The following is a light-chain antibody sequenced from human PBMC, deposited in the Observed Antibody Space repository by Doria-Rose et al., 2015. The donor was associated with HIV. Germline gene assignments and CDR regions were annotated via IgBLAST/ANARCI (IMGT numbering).Light chain of an antibody. V-gene: IGKV1-27*01. CDR2: AAS. J-gene: IGKJ3*01. CDR1: QGISIY. CDR3: QKYISAPFT. Sequence: ASVGDRVTITCRASQGISIYLAWYQQKPGKVPKLLIYAASTLQSGVPSRFSGSGSGTDFTLTISSLHPEDVATYYCQKYISAPFTFGPGTKVDIK.